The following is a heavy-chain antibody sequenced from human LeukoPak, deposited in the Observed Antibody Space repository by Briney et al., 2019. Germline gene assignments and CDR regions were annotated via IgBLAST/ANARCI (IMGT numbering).Heavy chain of an antibody. CDR1: GFTFSSYA. CDR2: ISYDGSNK. Sequence: PGRSLRLSCAASGFTFSSYAMHWVRQAPGKGLEWVAVISYDGSNKYYADSVKGRFTISRDNSKNTLYLQMNRLRAEDTAVYYCARDHPNCSGGSCYGPIDYWGQGTLVTVSS. J-gene: IGHJ4*02. V-gene: IGHV3-30*04. CDR3: ARDHPNCSGGSCYGPIDY. D-gene: IGHD2-15*01.